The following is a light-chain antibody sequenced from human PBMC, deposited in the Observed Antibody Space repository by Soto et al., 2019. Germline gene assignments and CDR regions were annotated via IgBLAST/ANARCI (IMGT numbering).Light chain of an antibody. CDR1: SSNIGHNY. CDR2: DND. J-gene: IGLJ2*01. Sequence: QSVLTQPPSVSAAPGQKVTISCSGSSSNIGHNYVCWYQHLPGTAPKLLIFDNDKRPSGIPDRFSGSKSGTSATLDITGLQAGGEADYYCGTWDSSLSVGLFGGGTKVTVL. CDR3: GTWDSSLSVGL. V-gene: IGLV1-51*01.